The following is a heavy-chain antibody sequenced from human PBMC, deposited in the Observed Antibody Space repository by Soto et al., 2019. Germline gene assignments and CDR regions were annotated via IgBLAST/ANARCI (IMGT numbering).Heavy chain of an antibody. V-gene: IGHV4-59*01. J-gene: IGHJ4*02. CDR2: IYYSGST. D-gene: IGHD2-2*02. CDR1: GGSISSYY. Sequence: QVQLQESGPGLVKPSETLSLTCTVSGGSISSYYWSWIRQPPGKGLEWIGYIYYSGSTNYNPSLTSRVTISVDTSKNQLTLNLSSVTAAHTAVYYCARRYRASFDYWGQRTLVTVSS. CDR3: ARRYRASFDY.